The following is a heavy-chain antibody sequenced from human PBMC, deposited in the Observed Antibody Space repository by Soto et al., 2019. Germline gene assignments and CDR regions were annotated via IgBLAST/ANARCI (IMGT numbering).Heavy chain of an antibody. CDR1: GYSLSSYY. CDR3: ARSYVTSRPIDF. D-gene: IGHD3-10*02. J-gene: IGHJ4*02. CDR2: TNPSDGST. V-gene: IGHV1-46*01. Sequence: VKVSCKASGYSLSSYYMHWVRQAPGQGLEWMGITNPSDGSTNYAQRFQGRVTMTSDTSTSTVYMEMSSLRSEDTAMYYCARSYVTSRPIDFWGQGTLVTVSS.